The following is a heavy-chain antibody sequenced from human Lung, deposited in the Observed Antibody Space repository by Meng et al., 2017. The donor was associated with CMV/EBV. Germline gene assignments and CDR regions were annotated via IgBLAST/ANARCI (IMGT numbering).Heavy chain of an antibody. J-gene: IGHJ6*02. V-gene: IGHV3-9*01. CDR1: GFTFDDYA. D-gene: IGHD2-15*01. CDR3: AREGYCSGGSCYYYYYGMDV. Sequence: SXKISCAASGFTFDDYAMHWVRQAPGKGLEWVSGISWNSGSIGYADSVKGRFTISRDNAKNSLYLQMNSLRAEDTALYYCAREGYCSGGSCYYYYYGMDVWGQGTTVTVSS. CDR2: ISWNSGSI.